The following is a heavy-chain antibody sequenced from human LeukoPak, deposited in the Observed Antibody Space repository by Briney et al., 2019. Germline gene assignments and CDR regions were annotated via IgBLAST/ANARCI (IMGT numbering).Heavy chain of an antibody. V-gene: IGHV3-48*03. CDR1: GFTFSNYE. D-gene: IGHD4-17*01. CDR2: ISSSGSTI. J-gene: IGHJ3*02. CDR3: ARAYYGAVPFDI. Sequence: GGSLRLSCAASGFTFSNYEMNWVRQAPGKGLEWVSYISSSGSTIYYADSVKGRFTISRDNAKNSLHLQMNSLRAEDTAVYYCARAYYGAVPFDIWGQGTMVTVSS.